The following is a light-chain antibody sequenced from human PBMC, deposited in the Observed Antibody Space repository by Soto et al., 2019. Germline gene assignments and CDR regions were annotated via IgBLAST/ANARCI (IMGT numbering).Light chain of an antibody. CDR1: SSDVGGYNY. CDR3: SSYAGSNNLV. CDR2: EVS. V-gene: IGLV2-8*01. J-gene: IGLJ1*01. Sequence: QSALTQPPSASGSPGQSVTISCTGTSSDVGGYNYVSWYQPHPGKAPKLMIYEVSKRPSGVPDRFSGSKSGNTASLTVSGLQAEDEADYYCSSYAGSNNLVFGTGTKLTVL.